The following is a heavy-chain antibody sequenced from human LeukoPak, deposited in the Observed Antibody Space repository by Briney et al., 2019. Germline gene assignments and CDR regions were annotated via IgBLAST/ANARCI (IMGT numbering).Heavy chain of an antibody. CDR1: GFTFSSYG. D-gene: IGHD3-9*01. Sequence: PGGSLRLSCAASGFTFSSYGMSWVRQAPGKGLEWVSAISGSGGSTYYADSVKGRFTISRDNSKNTLYLQMNSLRAEDTAVYYCAKWSGYDILTGYYGGFDYWGQGTLVTVSS. J-gene: IGHJ4*02. CDR3: AKWSGYDILTGYYGGFDY. CDR2: ISGSGGST. V-gene: IGHV3-23*01.